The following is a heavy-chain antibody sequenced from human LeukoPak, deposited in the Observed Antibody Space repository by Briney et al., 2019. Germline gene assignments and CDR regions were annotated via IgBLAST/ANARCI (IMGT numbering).Heavy chain of an antibody. D-gene: IGHD2-2*01. CDR2: IYYSGST. CDR1: GGSISSGDYY. V-gene: IGHV4-30-4*01. Sequence: PSETLSLTCTVSGGSISSGDYYWSWIRQPPGKGLEWIGYIYYSGSTYYNPSLKSRVTISVDTSKNQFSLKLSSVTAADTAVYYCAGGGVPAANWNWFDPWGQGTLVTVSS. J-gene: IGHJ5*02. CDR3: AGGGVPAANWNWFDP.